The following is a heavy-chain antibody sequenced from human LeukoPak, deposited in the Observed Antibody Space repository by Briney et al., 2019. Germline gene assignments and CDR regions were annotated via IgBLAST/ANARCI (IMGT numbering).Heavy chain of an antibody. J-gene: IGHJ4*02. V-gene: IGHV4-61*01. CDR2: ISYTGST. D-gene: IGHD6-19*01. CDR1: GGSVSSASNY. Sequence: PSETLSLTCTVSGGSVSSASNYWSWIRQPQGKGLEWIGYISYTGSTNYKPSLRSRVTISEDTPKNQFSLKLSSVTAADTAVYYSATMHGSGWYNYRGQGTLVTVSS. CDR3: ATMHGSGWYNY.